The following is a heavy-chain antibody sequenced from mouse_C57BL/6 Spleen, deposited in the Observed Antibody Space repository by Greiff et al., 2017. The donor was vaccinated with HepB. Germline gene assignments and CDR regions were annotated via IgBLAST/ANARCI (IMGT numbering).Heavy chain of an antibody. CDR2: IDPENGDT. CDR1: GFNIKDDY. CDR3: TTLTTVEGNAY. Sequence: EVKVVESGAELVRPGASVKLSCTASGFNIKDDYLHWVKQRPEQGLEWIGWIDPENGDTEYASKFQGKATITADTSSNTAYLQLSSLTSEDTAVYYCTTLTTVEGNAYWGQGTLVTVSA. J-gene: IGHJ3*01. V-gene: IGHV14-4*01. D-gene: IGHD1-1*01.